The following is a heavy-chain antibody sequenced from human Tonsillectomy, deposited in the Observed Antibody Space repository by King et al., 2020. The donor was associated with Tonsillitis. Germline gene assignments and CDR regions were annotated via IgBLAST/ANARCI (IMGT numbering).Heavy chain of an antibody. CDR2: IRYDGSNK. Sequence: QFQLVQSGGGVVQPGGSLRLSCAASGFTFSSYGMHWVRQAPGKGLEWVAFIRYDGSNKYYADSVKGRFTISRDNSKNTLYLQMNSLRAEDTAGYYCAKDRTTVTTPNTRPDAFDIWGQGTMVTVSS. D-gene: IGHD4-17*01. CDR3: AKDRTTVTTPNTRPDAFDI. CDR1: GFTFSSYG. V-gene: IGHV3-30*02. J-gene: IGHJ3*02.